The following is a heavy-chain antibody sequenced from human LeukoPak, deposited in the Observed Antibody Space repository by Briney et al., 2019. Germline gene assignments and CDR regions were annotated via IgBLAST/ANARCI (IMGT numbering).Heavy chain of an antibody. J-gene: IGHJ3*02. CDR2: ISGSGGST. CDR3: ATRDAFDI. V-gene: IGHV3-23*01. Sequence: GGSLRLSCVASGFTFSTYAMSWVRQAPGKGLEWVSVISGSGGSTYYADSVKGRFTISRDNSKNTLYLQMNSLRAEDTAVYYCATRDAFDIWGQGTMVTVSS. CDR1: GFTFSTYA.